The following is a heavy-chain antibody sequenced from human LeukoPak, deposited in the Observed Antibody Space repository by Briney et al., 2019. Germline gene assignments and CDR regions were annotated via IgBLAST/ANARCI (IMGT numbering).Heavy chain of an antibody. J-gene: IGHJ6*04. D-gene: IGHD3-10*02. CDR2: IKQDGSEK. V-gene: IGHV3-7*01. Sequence: PGGSLGLSCVASGFTFSSRDWMTWVRQAPGKGLEWVANIKQDGSEKNYVDSVKGRFTISRDNAKNSLYLQMNSLRAEDTAVYYCAELGITMIGGVWGKGTTVTISS. CDR1: GFTFSSRDW. CDR3: AELGITMIGGV.